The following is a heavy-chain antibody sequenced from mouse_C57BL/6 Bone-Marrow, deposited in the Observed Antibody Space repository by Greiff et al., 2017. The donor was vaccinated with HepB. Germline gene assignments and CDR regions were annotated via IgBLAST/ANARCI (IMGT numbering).Heavy chain of an antibody. D-gene: IGHD3-2*02. V-gene: IGHV1-62-2*01. Sequence: QVQLQQSGAELVRPGTSVKVSCKASGYAFTEYTIHWVKQRSGQGLEWIGWFYPGSGSIKYNEKFKDKATLTADKSSSTVYMELSRLTSEDSAVYFCARHPYSSGYGYAMDYWGQGTSVTVSS. J-gene: IGHJ4*01. CDR3: ARHPYSSGYGYAMDY. CDR2: FYPGSGSI. CDR1: GYAFTEYT.